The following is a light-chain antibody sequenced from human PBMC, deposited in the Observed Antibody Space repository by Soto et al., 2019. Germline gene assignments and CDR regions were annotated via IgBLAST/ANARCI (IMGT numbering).Light chain of an antibody. CDR3: QQYGSPPFT. Sequence: ESVLTQSPGTLSMSPGERATLSCRASQSVSSSYSAWYQQKPGQAPRLLIYGASRRATGIPDRFSGSGSGTDFTLTISSLEPEDFAVYYCQQYGSPPFTFGPGTKVVIK. J-gene: IGKJ3*01. CDR2: GAS. CDR1: QSVSSSY. V-gene: IGKV3-20*01.